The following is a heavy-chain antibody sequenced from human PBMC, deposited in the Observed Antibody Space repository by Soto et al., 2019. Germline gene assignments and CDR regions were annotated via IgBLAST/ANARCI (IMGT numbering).Heavy chain of an antibody. CDR3: ARETSSGDYVLAAFDI. J-gene: IGHJ3*02. V-gene: IGHV4-59*01. D-gene: IGHD4-17*01. Sequence: QVQLQESGPGLVKPSETLSLTCTVSGGSISSYYWSWIRQPPGKGLEWIGYIYYSGSTNYNPSLKSRVTISVDTSKYQFPLKLSSVTAADTAVYYCARETSSGDYVLAAFDIWGQGTMVTVSS. CDR1: GGSISSYY. CDR2: IYYSGST.